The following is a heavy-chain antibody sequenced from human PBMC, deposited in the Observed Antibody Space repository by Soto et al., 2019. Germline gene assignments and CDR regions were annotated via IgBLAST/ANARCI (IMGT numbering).Heavy chain of an antibody. Sequence: QVQLHQWGAGLLKPSETLSLACSIYSGSFSGYYWSWIRQPPGKGLEWIGEISQSGNTNYSPSLKSRVSISIDTSKKQFSLKLRSVTAADTAVYYCARAFRGSDYWGQGTLVTVSS. J-gene: IGHJ4*02. CDR3: ARAFRGSDY. CDR1: SGSFSGYY. D-gene: IGHD2-15*01. V-gene: IGHV4-34*01. CDR2: ISQSGNT.